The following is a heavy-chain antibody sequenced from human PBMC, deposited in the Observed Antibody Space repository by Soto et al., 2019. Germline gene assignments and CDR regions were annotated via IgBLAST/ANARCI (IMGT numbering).Heavy chain of an antibody. CDR1: GFSLSTSGVG. D-gene: IGHD6-13*01. CDR3: AQAIAAAGTSWFEH. Sequence: SGPTLVNPTQTLTLTCTFSGFSLSTSGVGVGWIRQPPGKALEWLALIYWNDDKRYSPSLKSRLTINKDTSKNQVVLTMTNMDPVDTATYYCAQAIAAAGTSWFEHWGKGTLVNVSS. CDR2: IYWNDDK. J-gene: IGHJ5*02. V-gene: IGHV2-5*01.